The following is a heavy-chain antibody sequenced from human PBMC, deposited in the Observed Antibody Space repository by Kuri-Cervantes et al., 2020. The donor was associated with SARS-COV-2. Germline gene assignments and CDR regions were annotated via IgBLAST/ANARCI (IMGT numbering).Heavy chain of an antibody. D-gene: IGHD6-6*01. CDR3: ARQAVAVEYSSSSGAFDI. CDR2: IYHSGST. J-gene: IGHJ3*02. V-gene: IGHV4-38-2*01. Sequence: GSLRLSCAVSGYSISSGYYWGWIRQPPGKGLEWIGSIYHSGSTYYNPSLKSRVTISGDTSKNQFSLKLSSVTAADTAVYYCARQAVAVEYSSSSGAFDIWGQGTMVTVSS. CDR1: GYSISSGYY.